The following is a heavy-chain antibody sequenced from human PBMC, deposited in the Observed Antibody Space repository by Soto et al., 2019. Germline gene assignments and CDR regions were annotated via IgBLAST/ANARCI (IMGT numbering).Heavy chain of an antibody. CDR2: ISSSSSTI. J-gene: IGHJ6*02. CDR1: GFTFSSYS. D-gene: IGHD3-22*01. Sequence: GGSLRLSCAASGFTFSSYSMNWVRQAPGKGLEWVSYISSSSSTIYYADSVKGRFTISRDNAKNSLYLQMNSLRDEDTAVYYCARDSGYYYDSSGFATKMYGMDVWGQGTTVTVSS. V-gene: IGHV3-48*02. CDR3: ARDSGYYYDSSGFATKMYGMDV.